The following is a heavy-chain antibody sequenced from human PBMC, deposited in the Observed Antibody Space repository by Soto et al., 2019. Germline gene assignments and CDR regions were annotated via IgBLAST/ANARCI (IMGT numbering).Heavy chain of an antibody. D-gene: IGHD3-22*01. CDR2: IYYSGST. Sequence: SSETLSLTCTVSGGSISNSSYYWGWIRQPPGKGLEWIGSIYYSGSTYYNPSLKSRVIISVDMPKNQFSLKLSSVTAADTAVYYCARIGYSYDSKGYWGQGTLVTVSS. CDR3: ARIGYSYDSKGY. V-gene: IGHV4-39*01. CDR1: GGSISNSSYY. J-gene: IGHJ4*02.